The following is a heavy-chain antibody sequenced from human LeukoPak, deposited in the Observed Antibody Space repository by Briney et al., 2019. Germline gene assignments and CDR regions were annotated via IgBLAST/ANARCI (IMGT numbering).Heavy chain of an antibody. CDR2: IYSGGST. CDR3: AREVSCSSTSCYRGGFDP. J-gene: IGHJ5*02. Sequence: GGSLRLSCAASGFTVSSNYMSWVRQAPGKGLEWVSVIYSGGSTYYADSVKGRFTISRDNSKNTLYLQMNSLRAEDTAVYYCAREVSCSSTSCYRGGFDPWGQGTLVTVSS. D-gene: IGHD2-2*01. CDR1: GFTVSSNY. V-gene: IGHV3-53*05.